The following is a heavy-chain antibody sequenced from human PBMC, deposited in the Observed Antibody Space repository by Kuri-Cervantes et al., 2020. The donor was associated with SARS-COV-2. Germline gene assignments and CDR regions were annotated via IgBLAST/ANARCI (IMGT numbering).Heavy chain of an antibody. D-gene: IGHD3-3*01. Sequence: GESLKISCAASGFTFSSYWMSWARQAPGKGLEWVSSISSSSSYIYYADSVKGRFTISRDNAKNSLYLQMNSLRAEDTAVYYCARGRYDFWSGFFPPTLWGQGTLVTVSS. CDR2: ISSSSSYI. V-gene: IGHV3-21*01. CDR1: GFTFSSYW. CDR3: ARGRYDFWSGFFPPTL. J-gene: IGHJ4*02.